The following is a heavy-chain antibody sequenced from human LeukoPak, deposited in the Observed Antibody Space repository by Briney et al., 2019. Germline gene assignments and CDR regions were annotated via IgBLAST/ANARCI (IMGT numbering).Heavy chain of an antibody. V-gene: IGHV6-1*01. J-gene: IGHJ4*02. D-gene: IGHD6-19*01. CDR1: GDSVSSNSVA. Sequence: SQTLSLTCAISGDSVSSNSVAWNWIRQSPSRGLEWLGRTYYRSRWYNDFAVSMKSRISINPDTSKNQFSLQLNSVTPEDTAVYYCARVRWRGPTSSGWLDYWGQGTLVTVSS. CDR2: TYYRSRWYN. CDR3: ARVRWRGPTSSGWLDY.